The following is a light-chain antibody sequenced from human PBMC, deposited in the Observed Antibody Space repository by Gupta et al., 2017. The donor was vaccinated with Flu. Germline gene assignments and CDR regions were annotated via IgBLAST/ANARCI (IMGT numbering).Light chain of an antibody. V-gene: IGKV1-12*01. J-gene: IGKJ5*01. CDR3: QQANNFPLT. Sequence: DIQMTQSPTSVSASVGDRVTITCRASQDFASWLAWYQQKPGKAPRLRIYAASTLQSGVPARFSGSGSGTDFTLTISSLQSEDSATYYCQQANNFPLTFGQGTRLEIK. CDR2: AAS. CDR1: QDFASW.